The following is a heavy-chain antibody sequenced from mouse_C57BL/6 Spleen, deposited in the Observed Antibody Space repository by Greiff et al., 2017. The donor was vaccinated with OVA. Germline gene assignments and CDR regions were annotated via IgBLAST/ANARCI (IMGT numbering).Heavy chain of an antibody. J-gene: IGHJ2*01. CDR2: IYPGGGYT. V-gene: IGHV1-63*01. Sequence: QVQLQQSGAELVRPGTSVKMSCKASGYTFTNYWIGWAKQRPGHGLEWIGDIYPGGGYTNYNEKFKGKATLTADKYSSTAYMQFSSLTSEDSAIYYCARGTGDYDDDYFDYWGQGTTLTVSS. D-gene: IGHD2-4*01. CDR1: GYTFTNYW. CDR3: ARGTGDYDDDYFDY.